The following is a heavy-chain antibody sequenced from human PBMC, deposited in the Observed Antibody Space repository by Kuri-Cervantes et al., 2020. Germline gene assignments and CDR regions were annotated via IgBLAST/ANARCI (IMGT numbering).Heavy chain of an antibody. Sequence: GESLKISCAASGFTFSDYYMSWIRQAPGKGLEWDSYISRRGDTIYYADSVKGRFTISRDNDKNSLYLQMNSLRAEDTAVYYCARIWSTVGYYYYYMDVWGKGTTVTVSS. V-gene: IGHV3-11*04. D-gene: IGHD1-26*01. CDR3: ARIWSTVGYYYYYMDV. CDR2: ISRRGDTI. J-gene: IGHJ6*03. CDR1: GFTFSDYY.